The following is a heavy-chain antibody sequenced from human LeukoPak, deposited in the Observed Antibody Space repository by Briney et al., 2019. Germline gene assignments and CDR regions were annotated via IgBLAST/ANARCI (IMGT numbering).Heavy chain of an antibody. CDR3: AGEGLAVAGNFLY. CDR1: GGSISSYY. V-gene: IGHV4-4*07. D-gene: IGHD6-19*01. Sequence: SETLSLTCTVSGGSISSYYWSWIRQPAGKGPEWIGRIYASGSTNYNPSLKSRVTISVDTSENQFSLNLRSVTAADTAVYYCAGEGLAVAGNFLYWGQGALVTVSS. J-gene: IGHJ4*02. CDR2: IYASGST.